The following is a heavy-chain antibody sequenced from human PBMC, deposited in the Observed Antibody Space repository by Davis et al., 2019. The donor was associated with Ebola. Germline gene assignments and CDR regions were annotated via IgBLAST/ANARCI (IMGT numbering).Heavy chain of an antibody. Sequence: GESLKISCAASGFTFSSYWMSWVRQAPGKGLEWVANIKQDGNEKYYVDSVKGRFTISRDNAKNSLYLQMNSLRAEDTAVYYCAKGPLVQGVRAGYWGQGTLVTVSS. CDR2: IKQDGNEK. CDR1: GFTFSSYW. CDR3: AKGPLVQGVRAGY. V-gene: IGHV3-7*03. J-gene: IGHJ4*02. D-gene: IGHD3-10*01.